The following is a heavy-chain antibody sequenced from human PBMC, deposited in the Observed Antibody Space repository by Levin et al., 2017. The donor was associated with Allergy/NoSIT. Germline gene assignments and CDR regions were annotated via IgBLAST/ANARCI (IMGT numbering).Heavy chain of an antibody. CDR3: AHQQNGNGMRY. CDR1: FSPLPSFS. J-gene: IGHJ4*02. CDR2: FDPEDGET. D-gene: IGHD2-8*01. V-gene: IGHV1-24*01. Sequence: SFPFSFSPLPSFSLPWVRQAPGKGLEWMGGFDPEDGETIYAQKFQGRVTMTAAPSTDTAYMELSSLRSEDTAVYYCAHQQNGNGMRYWGQGTLVTVSS.